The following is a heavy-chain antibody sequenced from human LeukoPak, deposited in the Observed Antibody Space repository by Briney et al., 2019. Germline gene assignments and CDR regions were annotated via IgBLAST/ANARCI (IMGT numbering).Heavy chain of an antibody. V-gene: IGHV4-59*01. J-gene: IGHJ5*02. CDR2: IYYSGST. D-gene: IGHD4-17*01. Sequence: SETLSLTCTVSGGSISSYYWSWIRQPPGKGLEWIGYIYYSGSTNYNPSLKSRVTVSVDTSKNQFSLKLSSVTAADTAVYYCAREKYGDYSPLFDPWGQGTLVTVSS. CDR1: GGSISSYY. CDR3: AREKYGDYSPLFDP.